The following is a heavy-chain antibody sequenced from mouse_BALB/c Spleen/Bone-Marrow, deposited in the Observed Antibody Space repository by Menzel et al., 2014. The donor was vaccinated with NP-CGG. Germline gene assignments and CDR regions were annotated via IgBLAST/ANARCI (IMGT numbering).Heavy chain of an antibody. D-gene: IGHD1-1*01. J-gene: IGHJ1*01. CDR3: ARLNYYGKLFV. CDR2: INPDSSTI. Sequence: VQRVESGGGLVQPGGSLKLSCAASGFDFSRYWMSWVRQAPGKGLEWIGEINPDSSTINYTPSLKDKFIISRDNTKXXXXXXXSKVRSEDTALYYWARLNYYGKLFVWGAGTTVTVSS. CDR1: GFDFSRYW. V-gene: IGHV4-1*02.